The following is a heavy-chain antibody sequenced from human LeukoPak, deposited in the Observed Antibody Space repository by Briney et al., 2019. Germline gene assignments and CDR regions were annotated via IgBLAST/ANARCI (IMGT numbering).Heavy chain of an antibody. CDR2: ISWNSGSI. CDR1: GFTFDDYA. D-gene: IGHD4-17*01. V-gene: IGHV3-9*01. Sequence: PGGSLRLSCAASGFTFDDYAMHWVRQAPGKGLEWVSGISWNSGSIGYADSVKGRFTISRDNAKNSLYPQMNSLRAEDTAVYYCARGREWATVTTLPVYWGQGTLVTVSS. CDR3: ARGREWATVTTLPVY. J-gene: IGHJ4*02.